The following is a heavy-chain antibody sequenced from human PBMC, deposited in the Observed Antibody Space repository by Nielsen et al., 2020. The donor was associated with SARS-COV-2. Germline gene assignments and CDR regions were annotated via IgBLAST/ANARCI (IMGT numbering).Heavy chain of an antibody. CDR3: ARALGVAYTRYFDY. D-gene: IGHD2-21*01. Sequence: GESLKISCAASGFTFSSYSMNWVRQAPGKELEWVSSISSSSSYIYYADSVKGRFTISRDNAKNSLYLQMNSLRAEDTAVYYCARALGVAYTRYFDYWGQGTLVTVSS. CDR2: ISSSSSYI. CDR1: GFTFSSYS. V-gene: IGHV3-21*01. J-gene: IGHJ4*02.